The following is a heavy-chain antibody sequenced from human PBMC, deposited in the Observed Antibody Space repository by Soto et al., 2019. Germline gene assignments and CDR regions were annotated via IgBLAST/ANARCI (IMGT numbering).Heavy chain of an antibody. Sequence: SETLSLTCAVYGGSFSGYYWSWIRQPPGKGLEWIGYIYYSGSTNYNPSLKSRVTISVDTSKNQFSLKLSSVTAADTAVYYCARQDTVTYRRGMDVWGQGTTVTVSS. V-gene: IGHV4-59*08. CDR2: IYYSGST. CDR3: ARQDTVTYRRGMDV. J-gene: IGHJ6*02. CDR1: GGSFSGYY. D-gene: IGHD4-17*01.